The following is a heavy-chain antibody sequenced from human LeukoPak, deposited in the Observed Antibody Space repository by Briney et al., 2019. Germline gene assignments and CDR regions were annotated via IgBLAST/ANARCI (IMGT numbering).Heavy chain of an antibody. D-gene: IGHD6-13*01. J-gene: IGHJ4*02. V-gene: IGHV1-3*01. CDR2: INAGNGNT. Sequence: APVKVSCKASGYTFTTYAMHWVRQAPGQRLEWMGWINAGNGNTKYSQKFQARVTITRDTSASTAYMDLSSLRSEDTAVYYCARDPIGSRWPYYFDYWGQGTLVTVSS. CDR3: ARDPIGSRWPYYFDY. CDR1: GYTFTTYA.